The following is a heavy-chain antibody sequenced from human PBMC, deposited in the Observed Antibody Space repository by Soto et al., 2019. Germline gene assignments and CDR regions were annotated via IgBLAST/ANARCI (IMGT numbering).Heavy chain of an antibody. Sequence: PSETLSLTCTVSGGSISSYYWSWIRQPPGKGLEWIGYIYYSGSTNYNPSLKSRVTISVDTSKNQFSLKLSSVTAADTAVYYCARLAGGIAAAGTLYYWGQGTLVTV. CDR3: ARLAGGIAAAGTLYY. CDR1: GGSISSYY. V-gene: IGHV4-59*08. D-gene: IGHD6-13*01. J-gene: IGHJ4*02. CDR2: IYYSGST.